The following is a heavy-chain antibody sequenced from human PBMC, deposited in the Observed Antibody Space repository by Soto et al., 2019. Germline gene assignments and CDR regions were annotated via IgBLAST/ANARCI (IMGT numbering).Heavy chain of an antibody. CDR2: TIPVFNTA. V-gene: IGHV1-69*06. CDR1: GGTLSDHG. Sequence: QVQLEQSGAEVKKPGSSVKILCKASGGTLSDHGVSWLRQAPGQGLEWVGGTIPVFNTANYAPKFQGRVTIAADKSTNIAYMEWRSLRSDDTAFYYCARGVYGSGNYYTGPSAFDIWGQGTLVIVSS. CDR3: ARGVYGSGNYYTGPSAFDI. J-gene: IGHJ3*02. D-gene: IGHD3-10*01.